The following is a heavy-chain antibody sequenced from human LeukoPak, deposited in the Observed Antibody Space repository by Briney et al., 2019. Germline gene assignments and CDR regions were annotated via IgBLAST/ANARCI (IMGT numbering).Heavy chain of an antibody. CDR1: GFSFSSSD. V-gene: IGHV3-48*03. D-gene: IGHD6-6*01. J-gene: IGHJ3*02. CDR2: ISSSSSTI. CDR3: ARGPSIAARYDAFDI. Sequence: LRGSLRLSCAASGFSFSSSDMNWVRQAPGKGLEWVSYISSSSSTISYAVSVKGRFTISRDNAKNSLYLQVISLRAEDTAVYYCARGPSIAARYDAFDIWVQGTMLRASS.